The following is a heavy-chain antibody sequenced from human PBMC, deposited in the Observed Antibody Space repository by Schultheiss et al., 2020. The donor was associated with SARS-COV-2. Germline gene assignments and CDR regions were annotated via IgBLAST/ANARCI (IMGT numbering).Heavy chain of an antibody. CDR3: ARVAIYDILTGYYYYYYMDV. D-gene: IGHD3-9*01. CDR1: GFTFSSYS. CDR2: ISGSGGNT. V-gene: IGHV3-23*01. J-gene: IGHJ6*03. Sequence: GGSLRLSCAASGFTFSSYSMNWVRQTPGKGLEWVSAISGSGGNTYYADSVKGRFTISRDNSKNTLYLQMNSLRAEDTAVYYCARVAIYDILTGYYYYYYMDVWGKGTTVTVSS.